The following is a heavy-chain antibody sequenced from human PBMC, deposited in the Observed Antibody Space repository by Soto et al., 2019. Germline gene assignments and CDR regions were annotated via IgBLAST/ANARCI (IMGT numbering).Heavy chain of an antibody. D-gene: IGHD1-26*01. CDR3: ASPIQYSGSYSSQRVPYYYYGMDV. V-gene: IGHV1-69*13. CDR1: GGTFSSYA. J-gene: IGHJ6*02. Sequence: ASVKVSCKASGGTFSSYAISWVRQAPGQGLEWMGGIIPIFGTANYAQKFQGRVTITADESTSTAYMELSSLRSEDTAVYYCASPIQYSGSYSSQRVPYYYYGMDVWGQGTTVTVSS. CDR2: IIPIFGTA.